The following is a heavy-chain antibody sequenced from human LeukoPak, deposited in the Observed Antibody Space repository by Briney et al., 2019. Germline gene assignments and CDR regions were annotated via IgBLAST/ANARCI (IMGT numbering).Heavy chain of an antibody. CDR3: AKGSRQDYDSSGYFY. V-gene: IGHV3-21*05. D-gene: IGHD3-22*01. J-gene: IGHJ4*02. CDR2: INSGSSDI. Sequence: GGSLRLSCAASGFSFSRYAMNWVRQAPGKGLEWVSYINSGSSDILYADSVRGRFTISRDNAKNSLYLQMNSLRAEDTAVYYCAKGSRQDYDSSGYFYWGQGTLVTVSS. CDR1: GFSFSRYA.